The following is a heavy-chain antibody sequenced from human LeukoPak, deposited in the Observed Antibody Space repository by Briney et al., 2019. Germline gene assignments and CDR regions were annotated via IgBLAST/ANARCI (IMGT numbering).Heavy chain of an antibody. CDR1: GFTFSSYA. Sequence: PGGSLRLSCAASGFTFSSYAMHWVRQAPGKGLEWVAVISYDGSNKYYADSVKGRFTISRDNSKNTLYLQMNSLRAEDTAVYYCERPLIPPYSSSWFSWFDPWGQGTLVTVSS. CDR3: ERPLIPPYSSSWFSWFDP. D-gene: IGHD6-13*01. J-gene: IGHJ5*02. CDR2: ISYDGSNK. V-gene: IGHV3-30*04.